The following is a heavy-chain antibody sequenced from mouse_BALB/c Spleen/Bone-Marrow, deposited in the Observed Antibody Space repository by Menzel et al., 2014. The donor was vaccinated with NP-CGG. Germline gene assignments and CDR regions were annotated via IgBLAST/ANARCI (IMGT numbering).Heavy chain of an antibody. CDR2: IDPANGNT. D-gene: IGHD2-4*01. CDR3: ARGDYGGFAY. CDR1: GFNIKDTY. V-gene: IGHV14-3*02. J-gene: IGHJ3*01. Sequence: EVQLVESGAELVKPGASVKLSCTASGFNIKDTYMHWVKQRPEQGLEWIGRIDPANGNTKYDPKFQGKATITADTSSNTAYLQLSSRTSEDTAVYYCARGDYGGFAYWGQGTLVTVSA.